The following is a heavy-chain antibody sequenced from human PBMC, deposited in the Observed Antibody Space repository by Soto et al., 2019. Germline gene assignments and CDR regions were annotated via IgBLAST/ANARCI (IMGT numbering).Heavy chain of an antibody. V-gene: IGHV4-34*01. CDR1: GGSFSGYY. CDR2: INHSGST. J-gene: IGHJ5*02. Sequence: SETLSLTCAVYGGSFSGYYWSWIRQPPGKGLEWIGEINHSGSTNYNPSLKSRVTISVDTSKNQFSLKLSSVTAADTAVYYCAEKSLPAQFDPWGQGTLVTVSS. CDR3: AEKSLPAQFDP.